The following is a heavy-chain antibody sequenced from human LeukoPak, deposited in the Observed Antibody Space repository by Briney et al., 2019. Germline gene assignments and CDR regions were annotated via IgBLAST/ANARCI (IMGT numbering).Heavy chain of an antibody. CDR1: GGSISSYY. J-gene: IGHJ4*02. Sequence: SETLSLTCTVSGGSISSYYWSWIRQPPGKGLEWSGYIFYSGSTNYNPSPKSRVTISVETSKNQFSLNLSSVTAADTALYYCAGWGRCPEASIQLWSTYYFDYWGQGTLVTVSS. CDR3: AGWGRCPEASIQLWSTYYFDY. V-gene: IGHV4-59*01. D-gene: IGHD5-18*01. CDR2: IFYSGST.